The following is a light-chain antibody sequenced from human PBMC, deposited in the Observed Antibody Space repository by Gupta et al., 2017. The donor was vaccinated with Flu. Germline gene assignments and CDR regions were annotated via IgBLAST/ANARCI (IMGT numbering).Light chain of an antibody. Sequence: YELTRPPSLSVSPGQTARITCSGEPLPEEYVYWYQQKPGQAPVLVIYKDRDRPPGIPDRFSGSNSGTTVTLTISGVQAEDEAEYYCQSADRSGTYWVFGGGTKLTVL. CDR2: KDR. CDR3: QSADRSGTYWV. V-gene: IGLV3-25*02. J-gene: IGLJ3*02. CDR1: PLPEEY.